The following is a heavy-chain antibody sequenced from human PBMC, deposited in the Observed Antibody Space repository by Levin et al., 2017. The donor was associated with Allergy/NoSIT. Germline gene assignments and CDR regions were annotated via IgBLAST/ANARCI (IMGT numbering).Heavy chain of an antibody. CDR3: ARDYESYSSGWYGWFDP. Sequence: GGSLRLSCAASGFTFRTYAMHWVRQAPGRGLEWVAIIYNDGNNKYYADSVKGRFTISTDTSKNMLYLQMNSLRAEDTAIYYCARDYESYSSGWYGWFDPWGQGTLVTVSS. CDR2: IYNDGNNK. V-gene: IGHV3-33*01. J-gene: IGHJ5*02. CDR1: GFTFRTYA. D-gene: IGHD6-19*01.